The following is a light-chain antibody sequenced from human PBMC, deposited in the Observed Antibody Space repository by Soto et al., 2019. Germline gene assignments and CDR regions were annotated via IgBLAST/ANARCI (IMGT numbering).Light chain of an antibody. V-gene: IGLV2-14*03. CDR1: SSDVGTYKY. J-gene: IGLJ1*01. CDR3: NSYTTSSTLV. CDR2: DVS. Sequence: QSALTQPASVSGSPGQSITISCTGTSSDVGTYKYVSWYQQHPGKAPKLMIYDVSNRPSGVSNRFSGSKSGNTASLTISGLQAEYEADYYCNSYTTSSTLVFGTGTKLTVL.